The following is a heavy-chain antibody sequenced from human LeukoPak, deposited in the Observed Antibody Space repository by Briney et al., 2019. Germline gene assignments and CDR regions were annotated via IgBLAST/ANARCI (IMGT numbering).Heavy chain of an antibody. CDR2: ISSSSGGTI. Sequence: PGGSLRLSCAASGFTFSDYYMSWIRQAPGRGLEWISYISSSSGGTIYYTDSVKGRFTISRDNAKNSLYLQMNSLRAEDTAVYYCAKDPDCTSGVCYTFFDYWGQGTLVTVSS. J-gene: IGHJ4*02. V-gene: IGHV3-11*01. D-gene: IGHD2-8*01. CDR1: GFTFSDYY. CDR3: AKDPDCTSGVCYTFFDY.